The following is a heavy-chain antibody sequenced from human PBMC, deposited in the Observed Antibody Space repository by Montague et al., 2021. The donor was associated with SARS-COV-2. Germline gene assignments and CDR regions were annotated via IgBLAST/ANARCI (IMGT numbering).Heavy chain of an antibody. CDR3: AGGQQMNYFDF. J-gene: IGHJ4*02. D-gene: IGHD1/OR15-1a*01. V-gene: IGHV4-59*13. CDR2: IYYNEKT. CDR1: GASITTYY. Sequence: SETLSLTCAVSGASITTYYWSWNRQPPGQGLEWIGHIYYNEKTNYNPSLKSRVTISMDTPKNHFSLKVTSVTAADTALYFCAGGQQMNYFDFWGQATLVTVSS.